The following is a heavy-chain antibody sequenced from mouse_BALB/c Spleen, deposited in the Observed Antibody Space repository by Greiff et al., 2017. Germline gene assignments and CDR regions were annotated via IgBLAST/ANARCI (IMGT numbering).Heavy chain of an antibody. CDR3: ARSSTMITTTEFAY. V-gene: IGHV2-9*02. CDR2: IWAGGST. D-gene: IGHD2-4*01. Sequence: VQVVESGPGLVAPSQSLSITCTVSGFSLTSYGVHWVRQPPGKGLEWLGVIWAGGSTNYNSALMSRLSISKDNSKSQVFLKMNSLQTDDTAMYYCARSSTMITTTEFAYWGQGTLVTVSA. J-gene: IGHJ3*01. CDR1: GFSLTSYG.